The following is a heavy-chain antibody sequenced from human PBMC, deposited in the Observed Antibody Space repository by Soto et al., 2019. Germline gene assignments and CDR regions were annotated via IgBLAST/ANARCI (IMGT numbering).Heavy chain of an antibody. Sequence: SETLSLTCTVSGGSISSYYWSWIRQPPGKGLEWIGYIYYSESTNYNPSLKSRVIISVDTSKNQFSLRLSSVTAADTAVYYCARDLWGYCGTDCYPLDVWGQGTTVTVSS. CDR1: GGSISSYY. J-gene: IGHJ6*02. D-gene: IGHD2-21*02. CDR3: ARDLWGYCGTDCYPLDV. CDR2: IYYSEST. V-gene: IGHV4-59*01.